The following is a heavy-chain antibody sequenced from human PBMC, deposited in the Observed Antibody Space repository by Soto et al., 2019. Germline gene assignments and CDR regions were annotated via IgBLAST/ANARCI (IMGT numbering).Heavy chain of an antibody. V-gene: IGHV2-70*01. J-gene: IGHJ5*02. CDR2: IDWDDDK. CDR1: WLSLSTSGVG. CDR3: AGTLTIAAAGTPNWFDP. D-gene: IGHD6-13*01. Sequence: SGPTLVNPTQTLTLTCTFSWLSLSTSGVGVSWIRQPPGKALEWLALIDWDDDKYYSTSLKTRLTISKDTSKNQVVLTMTNMDPVDTATYYCAGTLTIAAAGTPNWFDPWGQGTLVTVS.